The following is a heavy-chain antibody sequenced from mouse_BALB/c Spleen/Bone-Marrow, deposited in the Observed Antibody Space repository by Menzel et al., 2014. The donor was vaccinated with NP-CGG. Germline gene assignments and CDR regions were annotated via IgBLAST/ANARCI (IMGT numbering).Heavy chain of an antibody. J-gene: IGHJ1*01. D-gene: IGHD2-3*01. CDR2: INPSNGGT. Sequence: LMESGAELVKPGASVNLSCKASGYTFTSYYMYWVKQRPGQGLEWIGEINPSNGGTNFNEKFKSKATLTVDKSSSTAYMQLSSLTSEDSAVYYCTRSDGYYVPHWYFDVWGAGTTVTVSS. CDR3: TRSDGYYVPHWYFDV. V-gene: IGHV1S81*02. CDR1: GYTFTSYY.